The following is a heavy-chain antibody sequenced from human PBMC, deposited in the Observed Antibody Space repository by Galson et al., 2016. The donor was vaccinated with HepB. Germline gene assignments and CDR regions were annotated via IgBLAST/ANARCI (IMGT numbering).Heavy chain of an antibody. CDR2: INYNGDSI. V-gene: IGHV3-23*01. J-gene: IGHJ5*02. CDR3: AKDRGAAPVVNWFNP. D-gene: IGHD6-13*01. CDR1: GFTFNSYA. Sequence: SLRLSCAASGFTFNSYAMSWVRQSPGKGLEYVSSINYNGDSIYYIDSVKGRFTISRDNSKSTLYLQMNSLRAEDTAMYFCAKDRGAAPVVNWFNPWGQGTLVTVSS.